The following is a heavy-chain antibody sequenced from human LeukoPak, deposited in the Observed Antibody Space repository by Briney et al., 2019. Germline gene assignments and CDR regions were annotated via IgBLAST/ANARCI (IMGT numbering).Heavy chain of an antibody. D-gene: IGHD3-22*01. V-gene: IGHV4-4*02. CDR1: GDSINSLDL. CDR3: AGLVGRYSSGLYYYYFDY. Sequence: SGTLSLTCTVSGDSINSLDLWSWVRQPPGKGLEWIGEMYLSGTTHSNPSVKSRVTISIDKSTNQFFLNLSSVTAADTAVYYCAGLVGRYSSGLYYYYFDYWGQGTLVTVSS. CDR2: MYLSGTT. J-gene: IGHJ4*02.